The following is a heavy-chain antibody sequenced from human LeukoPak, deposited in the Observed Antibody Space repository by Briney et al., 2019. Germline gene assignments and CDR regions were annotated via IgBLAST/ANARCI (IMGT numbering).Heavy chain of an antibody. J-gene: IGHJ4*02. Sequence: GRSLRLSCAASGFTFSRYAMHWVRQAPGKGLEWVAVISHDETYRFYGDSVKGRFTISRDNSENTLSLQMNSLRAEDTAVYYCAFSSSWFLPEDYWGQGTLVTVSS. V-gene: IGHV3-30*04. CDR2: ISHDETYR. D-gene: IGHD6-13*01. CDR3: AFSSSWFLPEDY. CDR1: GFTFSRYA.